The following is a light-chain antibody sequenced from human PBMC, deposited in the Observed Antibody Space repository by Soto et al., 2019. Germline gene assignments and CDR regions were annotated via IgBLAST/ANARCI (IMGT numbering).Light chain of an antibody. CDR1: SRDVGGYDF. J-gene: IGLJ2*01. Sequence: QSALTQPASVSGSPGQSITISCTGTSRDVGGYDFVSWYQKYPGRAPKLIIYEVTNRPSGVSTRFSGSKSGNTASLTISGLRAEDEADYYCSSYTTHTALVVFGGGTKVTVL. CDR2: EVT. V-gene: IGLV2-14*01. CDR3: SSYTTHTALVV.